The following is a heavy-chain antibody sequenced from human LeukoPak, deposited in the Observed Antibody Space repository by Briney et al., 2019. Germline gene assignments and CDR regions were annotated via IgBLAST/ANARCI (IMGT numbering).Heavy chain of an antibody. V-gene: IGHV3-11*06. J-gene: IGHJ4*02. CDR1: GFTFSDYY. CDR2: ISSSSSYT. Sequence: GGSLRLSCAASGFTFSDYYMSWIRQAPGKGLEWVSYISSSSSYTNYADSVKGRFTNSRDNAKNSLYLQMNSLRAEDTAVYYCARDGVAGITRDYFDYWGQGTLVTVSS. D-gene: IGHD2-21*01. CDR3: ARDGVAGITRDYFDY.